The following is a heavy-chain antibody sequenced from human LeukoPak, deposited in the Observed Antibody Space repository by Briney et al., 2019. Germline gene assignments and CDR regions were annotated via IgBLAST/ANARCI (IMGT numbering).Heavy chain of an antibody. CDR3: TRELGGSYFDY. D-gene: IGHD1-26*01. V-gene: IGHV1-46*01. Sequence: ASVKVSCKASGYTFTSYYMHWVRQAPGQGLEWMGVSNPSGGRTTYAQKFQDRVTMTRDTSTSTVHMELSSLRTEDTAVYYCTRELGGSYFDYWGQGTLVTVSS. CDR1: GYTFTSYY. CDR2: SNPSGGRT. J-gene: IGHJ4*02.